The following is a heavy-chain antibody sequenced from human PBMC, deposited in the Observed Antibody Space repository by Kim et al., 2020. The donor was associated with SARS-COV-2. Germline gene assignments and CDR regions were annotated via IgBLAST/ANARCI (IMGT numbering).Heavy chain of an antibody. J-gene: IGHJ4*02. CDR3: ARRGDLSYFDS. D-gene: IGHD2-21*01. V-gene: IGHV3-21*01. CDR2: YI. Sequence: YIFYPNPVKGRFTITRDNAKNSLYLQMNSLRPEDTAVYYCARRGDLSYFDSWGQGILVTVSS.